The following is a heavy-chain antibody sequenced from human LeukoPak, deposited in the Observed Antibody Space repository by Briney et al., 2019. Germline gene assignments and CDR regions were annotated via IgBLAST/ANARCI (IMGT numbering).Heavy chain of an antibody. D-gene: IGHD5-18*01. CDR2: ISSSSSYI. J-gene: IGHJ6*02. CDR3: ARDSRGYSYGYPYYYGMDV. Sequence: GSLRLSCAASGFTFSSYSMNWVRQAPGKGLEWVSSISSSSSYIYYADSVKGRFTISRDNAKNSLYLQMNSLRAEDTAVYYCARDSRGYSYGYPYYYGMDVWGQGTTVTVSS. V-gene: IGHV3-21*01. CDR1: GFTFSSYS.